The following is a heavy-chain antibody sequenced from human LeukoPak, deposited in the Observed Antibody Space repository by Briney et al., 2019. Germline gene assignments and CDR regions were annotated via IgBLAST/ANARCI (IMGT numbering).Heavy chain of an antibody. CDR3: ARELIAAGNDY. CDR2: ISSSGSTI. J-gene: IGHJ4*02. CDR1: GFTFSSYE. D-gene: IGHD6-13*01. Sequence: PGGSLRLSCAASGFTFSSYEMNWVRQAPGKGLEWVSYISSSGSTIYYADSVKGRFTISRDNAKNSLYLQMNSLRAEDTAVYYCARELIAAGNDYWGQGTLVTVSS. V-gene: IGHV3-48*03.